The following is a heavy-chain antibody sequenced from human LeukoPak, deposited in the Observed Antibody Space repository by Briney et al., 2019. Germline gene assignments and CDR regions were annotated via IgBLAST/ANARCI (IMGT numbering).Heavy chain of an antibody. CDR3: ARTVDGSGRLLNPWFDP. CDR1: GGSISSGDYY. CDR2: IYYSGST. V-gene: IGHV4-30-4*08. J-gene: IGHJ5*02. D-gene: IGHD1-26*01. Sequence: SQTLSLTCTVSGGSISSGDYYWSWIRQPPGKGLEWIGYIYYSGSTYYNPSLKSRVTISVDTSKNQFSLKLSSVTAADTAVYYCARTVDGSGRLLNPWFDPWGQGTLVTVSS.